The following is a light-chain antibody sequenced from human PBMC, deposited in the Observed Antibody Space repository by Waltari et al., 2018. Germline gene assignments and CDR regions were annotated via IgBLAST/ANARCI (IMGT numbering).Light chain of an antibody. V-gene: IGLV3-1*01. CDR1: NLGTKY. CDR3: QVWDTSLNYV. Sequence: SYELTQPPSVSVSPGQTATITCSGDNLGTKYTCWYQQKTGQSPVLIIYQDVKRPSGVPERFSASISGNTATLTISGAQALDEADYYCQVWDTSLNYVFGAGTKVTVL. J-gene: IGLJ1*01. CDR2: QDV.